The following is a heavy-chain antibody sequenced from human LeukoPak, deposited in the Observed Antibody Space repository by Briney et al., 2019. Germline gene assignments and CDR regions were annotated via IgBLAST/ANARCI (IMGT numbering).Heavy chain of an antibody. J-gene: IGHJ4*02. D-gene: IGHD3-22*01. Sequence: GRSLRLSGAASGFTVSDYSLASVRQAPGEGLEWVSAISGSGSYTDYADSVKGRFTISKDNSKNTLYMRMSSLRAEDTAGYYCVKRRRDSSGHFDSWGQGTLVTVSS. V-gene: IGHV3-23*01. CDR1: GFTVSDYS. CDR3: VKRRRDSSGHFDS. CDR2: ISGSGSYT.